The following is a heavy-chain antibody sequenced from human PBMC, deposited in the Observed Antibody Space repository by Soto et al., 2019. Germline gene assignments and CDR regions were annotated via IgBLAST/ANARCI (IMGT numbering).Heavy chain of an antibody. CDR3: AKDLPSTAIFYYYYGMDV. D-gene: IGHD5-18*01. J-gene: IGHJ6*02. CDR1: GFTFSSYG. V-gene: IGHV3-30*18. CDR2: ISYDGSNK. Sequence: GGSLRLSCAASGFTFSSYGMHWVRQAPGKGLEWVAVISYDGSNKYYADSVKGRFTISRDNSKNTLYLQMNSLRAEDTAVYYCAKDLPSTAIFYYYYGMDVWGQGTTVTVSS.